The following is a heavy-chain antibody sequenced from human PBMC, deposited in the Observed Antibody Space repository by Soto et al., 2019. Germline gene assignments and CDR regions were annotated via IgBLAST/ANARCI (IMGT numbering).Heavy chain of an antibody. Sequence: EVQLVESGGGLVQPGGSLRLSCAASGFTFSSYEMNWVRQAPGKGLEWVSYISSSGSTIYYADSVKGRFTISRDNAKNSLYLQMNSLRAEDTAVYYCASTTYYDFWSGYYSTTYYYYGMDVWGQGTTVTVSS. CDR2: ISSSGSTI. CDR1: GFTFSSYE. J-gene: IGHJ6*02. CDR3: ASTTYYDFWSGYYSTTYYYYGMDV. V-gene: IGHV3-48*03. D-gene: IGHD3-3*01.